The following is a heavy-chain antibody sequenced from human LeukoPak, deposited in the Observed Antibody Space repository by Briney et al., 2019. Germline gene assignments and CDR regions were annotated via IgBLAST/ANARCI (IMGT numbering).Heavy chain of an antibody. D-gene: IGHD2/OR15-2a*01. J-gene: IGHJ4*02. CDR1: GASISSYY. CDR3: ARGRTTFYFCDY. Sequence: SETLSLTCTVSGASISSYYGICIRQPPGKALEGIGYIYYSGSTNYNPSLKSRVTISVDTSKNQFSQKLSSVTAADRAVYYCARGRTTFYFCDYWGQGTLVTVSS. V-gene: IGHV4-59*13. CDR2: IYYSGST.